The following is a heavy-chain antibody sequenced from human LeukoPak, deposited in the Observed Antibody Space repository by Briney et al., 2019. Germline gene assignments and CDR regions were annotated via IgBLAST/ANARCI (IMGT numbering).Heavy chain of an antibody. Sequence: ASVKVSCKASGYTFTGYYMHWVRQAPGRGLEWMGWINPNSGGTNYAQKFQGRVTMTRDTSISAACMELSRLRSDDTAVYYCASLAITMVRGLNLDYWGQGTLVTVSS. CDR2: INPNSGGT. D-gene: IGHD3-10*01. CDR1: GYTFTGYY. V-gene: IGHV1-2*02. J-gene: IGHJ4*02. CDR3: ASLAITMVRGLNLDY.